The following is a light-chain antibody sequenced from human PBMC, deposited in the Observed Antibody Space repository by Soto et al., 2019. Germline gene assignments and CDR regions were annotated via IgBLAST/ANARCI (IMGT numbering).Light chain of an antibody. CDR3: AAWDDSLNSVV. CDR2: SNN. CDR1: SSNIGSHS. V-gene: IGLV1-44*01. Sequence: QYVLTQPPSASGTPGQRVTISCSGSSSNIGSHSVHWYQQLPGTAPKLLIYSNNQRPSGVPDRFSGSKSGTSVSLAISGLQSEDEADYYCAAWDDSLNSVVLGGGTKVTVL. J-gene: IGLJ2*01.